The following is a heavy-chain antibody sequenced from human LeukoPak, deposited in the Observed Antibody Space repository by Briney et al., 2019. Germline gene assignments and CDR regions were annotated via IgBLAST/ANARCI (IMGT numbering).Heavy chain of an antibody. V-gene: IGHV3-7*03. CDR3: ASLDTAKQPIANH. D-gene: IGHD5-18*01. CDR1: GFTFSSYW. J-gene: IGHJ5*02. Sequence: PGGSLRLSCAASGFTFSSYWMSWVRQAPGQGLEWVANIKQDGSEKYYVDSVKGRFTISRDNAKNSLYLQMNTLRVEDTAMYYCASLDTAKQPIANHWGQGTLVTVSS. CDR2: IKQDGSEK.